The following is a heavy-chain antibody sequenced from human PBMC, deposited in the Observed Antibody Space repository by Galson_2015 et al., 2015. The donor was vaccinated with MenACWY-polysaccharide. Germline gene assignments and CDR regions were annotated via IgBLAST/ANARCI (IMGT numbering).Heavy chain of an antibody. CDR2: IGGSGSNT. CDR1: GFTFSNYA. V-gene: IGHV3-23*01. CDR3: ARVRYSTGKYQFDY. Sequence: SLRLSCAASGFTFSNYAMSWVRQAPGKGLEWVSTIGGSGSNTHYADSVKGRFTISRDNSKNTLSLQMNCLRAEDTAVYYCARVRYSTGKYQFDYWGQGTLVAVSS. D-gene: IGHD2-2*01. J-gene: IGHJ4*02.